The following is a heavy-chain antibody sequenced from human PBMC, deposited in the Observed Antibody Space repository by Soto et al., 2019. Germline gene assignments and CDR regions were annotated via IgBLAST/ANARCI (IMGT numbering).Heavy chain of an antibody. J-gene: IGHJ4*02. D-gene: IGHD4-17*01. CDR2: VYYSGRS. CDR3: VSQRTTVPTQAYFDY. Sequence: SETLSLTCTVSGGSVTNSSYYWGWIRQSPGKGLEWIGSVYYSGRSYSKSSVKSRVTISVDTSKNRFSLSLNSVTASDTAVYFCVSQRTTVPTQAYFDYWGPGALVTVSS. CDR1: GGSVTNSSYY. V-gene: IGHV4-39*01.